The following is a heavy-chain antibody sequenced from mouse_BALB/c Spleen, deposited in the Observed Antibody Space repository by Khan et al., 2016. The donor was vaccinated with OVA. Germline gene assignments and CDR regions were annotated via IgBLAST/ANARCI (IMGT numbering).Heavy chain of an antibody. CDR3: SREWGLYRYAWFAY. CDR1: GFTFSDYY. D-gene: IGHD2-14*01. Sequence: EVELVESGGGLVKPGGSLKLSCAASGFTFSDYYMYWVRQTPEKRLEWVATISDGGTYTYYPDSVKGRFTISRDNAKDNLYLQMSSLKSEDAAIYYCSREWGLYRYAWFAYWGQGTLVTVSA. CDR2: ISDGGTYT. J-gene: IGHJ3*01. V-gene: IGHV5-4*02.